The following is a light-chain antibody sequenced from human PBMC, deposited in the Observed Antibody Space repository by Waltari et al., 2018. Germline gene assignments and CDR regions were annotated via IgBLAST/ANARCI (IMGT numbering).Light chain of an antibody. Sequence: DVVMTQTPLSFPVTLGQPPSISCRSSQSLVHSDGKTYLSWLQERPGQPQRLLIYQISSQFSGVPDRFSGSGAVTDFTLKISRVEPEDVGVYYCLQTEQFPWTFGQGTKVEIQ. V-gene: IGKV2-24*01. CDR1: QSLVHSDGKTY. J-gene: IGKJ1*01. CDR3: LQTEQFPWT. CDR2: QIS.